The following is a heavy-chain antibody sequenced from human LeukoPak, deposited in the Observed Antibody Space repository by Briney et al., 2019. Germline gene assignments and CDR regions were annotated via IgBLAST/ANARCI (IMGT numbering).Heavy chain of an antibody. CDR3: ARASRSTSSEC. CDR1: GFIFDDYA. V-gene: IGHV3-9*01. CDR2: ISWNGDKI. Sequence: GGSLRLSCAASGFIFDDYAMHWVRQAPGKGLEWVSGISWNGDKINYVDSVKGRFTISRDNAKNSLYLYMNSLRVEDTAVYFCARASRSTSSECWGQGILVTVSS. D-gene: IGHD6-6*01. J-gene: IGHJ4*02.